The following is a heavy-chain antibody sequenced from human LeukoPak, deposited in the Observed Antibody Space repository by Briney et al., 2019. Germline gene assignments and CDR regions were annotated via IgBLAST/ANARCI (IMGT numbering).Heavy chain of an antibody. D-gene: IGHD2-2*01. CDR1: GHTFTSYY. J-gene: IGHJ4*02. CDR3: ARGKDIVVVPAAIGLGPFDY. V-gene: IGHV1-46*01. Sequence: GASVKVSCKASGHTFTSYYMHWVRQAPGQGPEWMGIINPSGGSTSYAQKFQGRVTMTSDMSTSTVYMGLSSLRSEDTAVYYCARGKDIVVVPAAIGLGPFDYWGQGTLVTVSS. CDR2: INPSGGST.